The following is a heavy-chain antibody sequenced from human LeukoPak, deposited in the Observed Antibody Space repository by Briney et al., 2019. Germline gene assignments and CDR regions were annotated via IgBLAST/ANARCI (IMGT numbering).Heavy chain of an antibody. CDR1: GFTFSTYA. J-gene: IGHJ3*02. V-gene: IGHV3-23*01. D-gene: IGHD5-12*01. CDR2: ISGSGGST. Sequence: GGSLRLSCAASGFTFSTYAMSWVRQAPGKGLDWVSVISGSGGSTYYADSVKGRFTISRDNSKNTLYLQVNSLRADDTAVHYCAKGVRGYSGYDAFDIWGQGTMVTVSS. CDR3: AKGVRGYSGYDAFDI.